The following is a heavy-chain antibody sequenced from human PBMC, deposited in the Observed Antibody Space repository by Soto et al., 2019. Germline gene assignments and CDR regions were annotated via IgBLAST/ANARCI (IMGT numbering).Heavy chain of an antibody. Sequence: GGSLRLSCAASGFSFSSYAMSWVRQAPGKGLEWVSGIRVSGGSTQYADSVKGRFTVSRDNSKNTLYLQMNSLRAEDTAVYYCAKDRYCSGGSCYWFDPWGQGTLVTVSS. CDR2: IRVSGGST. CDR1: GFSFSSYA. V-gene: IGHV3-23*01. D-gene: IGHD2-15*01. J-gene: IGHJ5*02. CDR3: AKDRYCSGGSCYWFDP.